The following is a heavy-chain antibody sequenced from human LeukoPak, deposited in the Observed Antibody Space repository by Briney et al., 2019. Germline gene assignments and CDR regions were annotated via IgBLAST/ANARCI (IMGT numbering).Heavy chain of an antibody. CDR2: ISYNGINK. CDR3: ARSAAAGRIVATFAY. CDR1: GFTFSSYA. J-gene: IGHJ4*02. V-gene: IGHV3-30*04. Sequence: PGGSLRLSCAASGFTFSSYAMSWVRQAPGKGLAWVAIISYNGINKYYADSVKGRFTISQDNSKNTLYLHMNSLRAEDTAVYYCARSAAAGRIVATFAYWGQGTLVTVSS. D-gene: IGHD5-12*01.